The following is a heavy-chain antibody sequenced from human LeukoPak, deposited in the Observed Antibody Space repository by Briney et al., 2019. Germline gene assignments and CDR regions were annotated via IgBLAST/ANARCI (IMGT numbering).Heavy chain of an antibody. Sequence: GGSLRLSCAASGFTFSFDAMSWVRQAPGKGLEWVSAISGGGGSTYYADSVKDRFTISRDNAKNSLYLQMNSLRAEDTAVYYCARDIVGATAYWGQGTLVTVSS. CDR1: GFTFSFDA. V-gene: IGHV3-23*01. CDR2: ISGGGGST. CDR3: ARDIVGATAY. J-gene: IGHJ4*02. D-gene: IGHD1-26*01.